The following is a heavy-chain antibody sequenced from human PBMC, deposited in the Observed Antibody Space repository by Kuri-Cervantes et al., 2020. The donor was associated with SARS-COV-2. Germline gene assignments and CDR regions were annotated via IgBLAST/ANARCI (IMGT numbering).Heavy chain of an antibody. D-gene: IGHD5-12*01. V-gene: IGHV4-34*01. Sequence: SETLSLTCAFYGESFSGYYWNWIRQSPGKGLEWIGEVNHRGSTNYNPSLKSRVTMSVDTSKNQFSLKLSSVTAADTAVYYCARVPPLPTKGWYFDLWGRGTLVTVSS. CDR1: GESFSGYY. CDR2: VNHRGST. CDR3: ARVPPLPTKGWYFDL. J-gene: IGHJ2*01.